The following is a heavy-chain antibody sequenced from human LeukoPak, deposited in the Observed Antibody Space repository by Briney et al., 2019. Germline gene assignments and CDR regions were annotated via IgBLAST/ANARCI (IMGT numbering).Heavy chain of an antibody. V-gene: IGHV1-69*04. CDR2: IIPILGIA. D-gene: IGHD5-24*01. Sequence: SVKLSCKASGRTFSSYAISWVRQAPGQGLEWRGRIIPILGIANYAQKFQGRVTITADKSTSTAYMELSSLRSEDTAVYYCARDGRDGYNYDYWGQGTLVTVSS. CDR3: ARDGRDGYNYDY. CDR1: GRTFSSYA. J-gene: IGHJ4*02.